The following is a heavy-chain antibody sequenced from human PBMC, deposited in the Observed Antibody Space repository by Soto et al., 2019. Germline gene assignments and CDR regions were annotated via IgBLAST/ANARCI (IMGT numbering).Heavy chain of an antibody. Sequence: QVQLQESGPGLVKPSQTLSLTCTVSGGSISSSNYYWGWIRQSPGKDLEWIGYIYYSGTTYYKSSLKSRVTISVDTSKNQFSLKLSSVTAADTAVYYCARGTVTTSVWFDPWGQGTLVTVSS. V-gene: IGHV4-30-4*01. CDR1: GGSISSSNYY. J-gene: IGHJ5*02. D-gene: IGHD4-17*01. CDR2: IYYSGTT. CDR3: ARGTVTTSVWFDP.